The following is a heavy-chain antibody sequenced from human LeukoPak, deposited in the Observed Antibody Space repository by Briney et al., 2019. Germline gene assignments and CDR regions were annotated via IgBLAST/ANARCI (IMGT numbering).Heavy chain of an antibody. J-gene: IGHJ4*02. CDR1: GFTFSSYE. D-gene: IGHD4-17*01. CDR3: ARVSPNTVTTLQYFDY. CDR2: ISDTGSTI. Sequence: GGSLRLSCAASGFTFSSYELNWVRQAPGKGLEWVSYISDTGSTIYYADSVEGRFTIPRDNAKNSLYLQMNSLRAEDTAVYYCARVSPNTVTTLQYFDYWGQGTLVTVSS. V-gene: IGHV3-48*03.